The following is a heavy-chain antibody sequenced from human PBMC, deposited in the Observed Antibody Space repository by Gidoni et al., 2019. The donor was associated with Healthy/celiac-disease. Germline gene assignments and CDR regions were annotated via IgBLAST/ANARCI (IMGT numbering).Heavy chain of an antibody. D-gene: IGHD6-19*01. CDR1: GSTFTSYA. V-gene: IGHV1-3*01. CDR2: INAGKGNI. CDR3: ARDRFSSGSNDAFDI. Sequence: QVQLVQSGAEVKKPGASVKVSCKASGSTFTSYAMHWVRQATGQRLEWMGWINAGKGNIKYSQKFQGRVTITRDTSASTAYMELSSLRSEDTAMYYCARDRFSSGSNDAFDIWGQGTMVTVSS. J-gene: IGHJ3*02.